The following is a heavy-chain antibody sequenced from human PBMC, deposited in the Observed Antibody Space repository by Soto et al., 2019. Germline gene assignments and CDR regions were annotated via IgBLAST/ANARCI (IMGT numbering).Heavy chain of an antibody. CDR3: ARRSGTYSPFYYYYGLDV. CDR2: IWYDGSNK. V-gene: IGHV3-33*01. CDR1: GFTFSSYG. Sequence: PGGSLRLSCAASGFTFSSYGMHWVRQAPGKGLEWVAVIWYDGSNKYYADSVKGRFTISRDNSKNTLYLQMNSLTTEDTAVYYCARRSGTYSPFYYYYGLDVWGQGTTVTVSS. J-gene: IGHJ6*02. D-gene: IGHD1-26*01.